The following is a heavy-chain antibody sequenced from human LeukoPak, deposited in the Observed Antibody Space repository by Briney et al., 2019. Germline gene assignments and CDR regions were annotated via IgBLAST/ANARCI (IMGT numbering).Heavy chain of an antibody. Sequence: SETLSITCTVSGGSISPYYWSWIRQPPGKGLEWIGYIYYTGSTYYIPSLKSRVTISVDTSKNQFSLKLSSVTAADTAVYYCARAYYYGSGTFDIWGQGTMVTVSS. V-gene: IGHV4-59*01. J-gene: IGHJ3*02. D-gene: IGHD3-10*01. CDR1: GGSISPYY. CDR2: IYYTGST. CDR3: ARAYYYGSGTFDI.